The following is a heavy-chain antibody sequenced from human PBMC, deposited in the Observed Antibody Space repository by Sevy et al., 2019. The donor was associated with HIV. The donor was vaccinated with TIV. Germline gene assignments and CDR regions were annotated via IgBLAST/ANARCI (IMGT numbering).Heavy chain of an antibody. J-gene: IGHJ4*02. CDR3: ARLMSCGGDCYYFDF. CDR1: GGNFRTFI. Sequence: ASVKVSCKTSGGNFRTFIITWVRQAPGQGLEWMGGIITIFPTANYAQRFQGRVTITPDESTSTAYMEMSNLRSDDTAVYYCARLMSCGGDCYYFDFWGQGTLVTVSS. CDR2: IITIFPTA. D-gene: IGHD2-21*02. V-gene: IGHV1-69*13.